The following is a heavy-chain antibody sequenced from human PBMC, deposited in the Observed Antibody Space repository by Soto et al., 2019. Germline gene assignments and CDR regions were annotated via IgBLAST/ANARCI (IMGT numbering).Heavy chain of an antibody. V-gene: IGHV3-23*01. CDR2: ISGSGYST. Sequence: GGSLRLSCAASGFTFSSYAMRWVRQAPGKGLEWVSAISGSGYSTYYADSVKGRFTISRDNSKNMLYLQMNSLRAEDTAVYYCAKTLYYYDTSGYQWGQGTLVTVSS. J-gene: IGHJ4*02. CDR3: AKTLYYYDTSGYQ. CDR1: GFTFSSYA. D-gene: IGHD3-22*01.